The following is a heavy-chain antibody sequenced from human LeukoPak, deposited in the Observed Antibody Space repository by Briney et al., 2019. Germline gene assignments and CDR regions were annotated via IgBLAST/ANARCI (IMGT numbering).Heavy chain of an antibody. CDR3: ARDFRDYDSSGYYYENWFDP. D-gene: IGHD3-22*01. CDR1: GYTFTSYG. V-gene: IGHV1-18*01. J-gene: IGHJ5*02. CDR2: ISAYNGNT. Sequence: GASVKVSCKASGYTFTSYGISWVRQAPGQGLEWMGWISAYNGNTNYAQKLQGRVTMTTDTSTSTAYMELRSLRSDDTAVYYCARDFRDYDSSGYYYENWFDPWGQGTLVTVFS.